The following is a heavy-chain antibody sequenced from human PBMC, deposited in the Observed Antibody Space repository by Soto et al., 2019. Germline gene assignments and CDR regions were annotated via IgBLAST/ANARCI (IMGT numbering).Heavy chain of an antibody. CDR1: GGSISSSSYY. J-gene: IGHJ6*03. Sequence: QLQLQGSGPGLVKPSETLSLTCSVSGGSISSSSYYWGWIRQPPGKGLEWIGSIYYSGSSSYNPSLKGRVTLPVDTSENKFSLRLSSVTAADTAVYYCATITRAYYMDVWRKRTKVTV. D-gene: IGHD3-10*01. V-gene: IGHV4-39*01. CDR3: ATITRAYYMDV. CDR2: IYYSGSS.